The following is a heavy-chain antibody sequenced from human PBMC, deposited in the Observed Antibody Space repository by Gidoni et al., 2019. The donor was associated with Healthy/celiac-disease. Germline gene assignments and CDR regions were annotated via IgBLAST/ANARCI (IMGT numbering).Heavy chain of an antibody. Sequence: QVQLVESGGGVVQPGRSLRLSCAASGFTFSSYGMHWVRQAPGKGLEWVAGIWYDGSNKYYADSVKGRFTIARDNSKNTLYLQMNSLRAEDTAVYYCAREDLDCFDYWGQGTLVTVSS. J-gene: IGHJ4*02. V-gene: IGHV3-33*01. D-gene: IGHD2-21*02. CDR2: IWYDGSNK. CDR3: AREDLDCFDY. CDR1: GFTFSSYG.